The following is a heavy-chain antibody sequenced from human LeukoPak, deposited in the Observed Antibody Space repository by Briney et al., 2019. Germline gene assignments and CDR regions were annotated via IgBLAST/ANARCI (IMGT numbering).Heavy chain of an antibody. Sequence: PGGSLRLSCAASGFTFSSYGMHWVRQAPGKGLEWVAFIRYDGSNKYYADSVKGRFTISRDNSKNTLYLQMNSLRAEDTAVYYCAKDRFGYKGPDYWGQGTLVTVSS. CDR2: IRYDGSNK. CDR1: GFTFSSYG. CDR3: AKDRFGYKGPDY. D-gene: IGHD5-24*01. J-gene: IGHJ4*02. V-gene: IGHV3-30*02.